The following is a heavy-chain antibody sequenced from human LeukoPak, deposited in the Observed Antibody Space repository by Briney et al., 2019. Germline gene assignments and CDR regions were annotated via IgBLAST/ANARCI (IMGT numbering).Heavy chain of an antibody. CDR2: IKQDGSEK. D-gene: IGHD2-21*02. J-gene: IGHJ4*02. Sequence: GGSLRLSCAASGFTFSSYWMSWVRPAPGKGLEWVANIKQDGSEKYYVDSVKGRFTISRDNAKNSLYLQMNSLRAEDTAVYYCARRTYCGGDCYYEDYWGQGTLVTVSS. V-gene: IGHV3-7*03. CDR1: GFTFSSYW. CDR3: ARRTYCGGDCYYEDY.